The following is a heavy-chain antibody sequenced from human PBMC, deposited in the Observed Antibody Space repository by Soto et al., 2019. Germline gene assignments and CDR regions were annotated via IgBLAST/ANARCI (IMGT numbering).Heavy chain of an antibody. CDR1: GYTFTSYA. Sequence: ASVKVSCKASGYTFTSYAMHLVRQAPGQRLEWMGWINAGNGNTKYSQKFQGRVTITRDTSASTAYMELSSLRSEDTAVYYCARVTWGYGDYPGEYWGQGTLVTVSS. CDR2: INAGNGNT. V-gene: IGHV1-3*01. J-gene: IGHJ4*02. D-gene: IGHD4-17*01. CDR3: ARVTWGYGDYPGEY.